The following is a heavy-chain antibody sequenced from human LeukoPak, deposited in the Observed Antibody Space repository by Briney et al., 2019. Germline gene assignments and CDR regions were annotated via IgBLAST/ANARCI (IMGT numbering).Heavy chain of an antibody. CDR1: GFTFDDYA. Sequence: GGSLRLSCAASGFTFDDYAMHWVRQAPGKGLEWVSLISGDGGSTYYADSVKGRFTISRDNSKNTLYLQMNSLRAEDTAVYYCAKAELVTMIVAQTDYWGQGTLVTVSS. V-gene: IGHV3-43*02. D-gene: IGHD3-22*01. CDR3: AKAELVTMIVAQTDY. J-gene: IGHJ4*02. CDR2: ISGDGGST.